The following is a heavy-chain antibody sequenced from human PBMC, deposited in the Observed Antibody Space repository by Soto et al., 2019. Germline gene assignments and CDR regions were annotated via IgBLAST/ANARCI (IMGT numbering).Heavy chain of an antibody. CDR3: AREEVSARKHYGMDV. V-gene: IGHV3-30-3*01. Sequence: QVQLVESGGGVVQPGRSLRLSCAASGFTFSSYAMHWVRQAPGKGLEWVAVISYDGSNKYYADSVKGRFTIPRDNSKNTLYLQMNSLRAEDTAVYYCAREEVSARKHYGMDVWGQGTTVTVSS. J-gene: IGHJ6*02. CDR2: ISYDGSNK. CDR1: GFTFSSYA. D-gene: IGHD1-20*01.